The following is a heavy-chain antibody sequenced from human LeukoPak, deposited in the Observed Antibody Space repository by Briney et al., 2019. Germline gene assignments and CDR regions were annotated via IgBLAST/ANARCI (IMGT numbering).Heavy chain of an antibody. CDR1: GITLSNCG. J-gene: IGHJ4*02. V-gene: IGHV3-23*01. CDR2: ISDSGGRT. D-gene: IGHD3-22*01. CDR3: PKRGVVIRVILVGFHKEAYYFDS. Sequence: GGSLRLSCAVSGITLSNCGMSWVRQAPGKGLEWVAGISDSGGRTNYADSVKGRFTISRDNPKNTLYLQMNSLRAEDTAVYFCPKRGVVIRVILVGFHKEAYYFDSWGQGALVTVSS.